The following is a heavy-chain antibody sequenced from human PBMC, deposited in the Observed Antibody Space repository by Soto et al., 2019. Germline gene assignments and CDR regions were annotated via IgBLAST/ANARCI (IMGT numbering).Heavy chain of an antibody. D-gene: IGHD4-4*01. V-gene: IGHV4-39*01. CDR3: ACTGHDYNHYYYYYGMDV. CDR1: GGSISSSSYY. J-gene: IGHJ6*02. CDR2: IYYSGST. Sequence: SETLSLTCTVSGGSISSSSYYWGWIRQPPGKGLEWIGSIYYSGSTYYNPSLKSRVTISVDTSKNQFSLKLSSVTAADTAVYYCACTGHDYNHYYYYYGMDVWGQGXTVTVSS.